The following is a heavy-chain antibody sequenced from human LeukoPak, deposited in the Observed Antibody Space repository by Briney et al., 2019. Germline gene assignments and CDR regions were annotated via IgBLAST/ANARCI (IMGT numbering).Heavy chain of an antibody. V-gene: IGHV3-9*01. D-gene: IGHD4-23*01. CDR3: ASGRVGGNDFDY. CDR2: ISWNSGSI. J-gene: IGHJ4*02. Sequence: GGSLRLSCAASGFTFDDYAMHWVRQAPGKGLEWVSGISWNSGSIGYADSVKGRFTVSRDNAKNSLYLQMNSLRAEDTALYYCASGRVGGNDFDYWGQGTLVTVSS. CDR1: GFTFDDYA.